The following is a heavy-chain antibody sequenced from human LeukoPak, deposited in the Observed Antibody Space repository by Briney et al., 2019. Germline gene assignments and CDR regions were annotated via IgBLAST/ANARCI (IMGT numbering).Heavy chain of an antibody. J-gene: IGHJ6*02. CDR2: IFHSGNT. D-gene: IGHD3-16*01. V-gene: IGHV4-4*02. CDR3: ARDLGYYYGLDI. Sequence: ASETLSLTCDVSGVSRINAGWWSWVRQPPGKGLEWIGEIFHSGNTKYNPSLESRVTISVDKSNHQFTLEMKSVTAADTAIYYCARDLGYYYGLDIWSRGTTVTVSS. CDR1: GVSRINAGW.